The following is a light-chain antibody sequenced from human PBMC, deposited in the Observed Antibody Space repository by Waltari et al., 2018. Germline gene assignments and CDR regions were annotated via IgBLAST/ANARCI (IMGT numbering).Light chain of an antibody. CDR1: HTVRTTY. J-gene: IGKJ4*01. CDR2: GAS. Sequence: EIVLTQSPGTLSLSPGQRATLSCRASHTVRTTYLAWYQQKPGQPPTLVIYGASSRAAGIPDRFSGSGSGTDFSLTISSLEPEDFAVYYCQQYDISPLTFGGGTKVEIK. CDR3: QQYDISPLT. V-gene: IGKV3-20*01.